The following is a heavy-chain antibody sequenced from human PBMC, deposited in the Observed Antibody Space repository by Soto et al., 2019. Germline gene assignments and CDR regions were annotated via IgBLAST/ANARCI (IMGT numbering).Heavy chain of an antibody. CDR2: ISGPSIYI. Sequence: EVQLVESGGGLVKPGGSLRLSCVASGFTFSGYSINWVRQAPGKGLEWVSYISGPSIYIYYADSVKGRFTISRDNAKSAVYLQMNSLRAGVTAVYYCARGFRNGFNVWGQGTTVSVSS. CDR3: ARGFRNGFNV. J-gene: IGHJ6*02. V-gene: IGHV3-21*01. D-gene: IGHD2-8*01. CDR1: GFTFSGYS.